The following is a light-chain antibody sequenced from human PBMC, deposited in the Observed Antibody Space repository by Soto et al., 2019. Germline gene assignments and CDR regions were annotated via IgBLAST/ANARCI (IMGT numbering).Light chain of an antibody. CDR2: GAS. J-gene: IGKJ5*01. CDR3: QHFGGTTFT. V-gene: IGKV3-15*01. Sequence: EIVMTQSPATLSVSPGERATLSCRASQSVSSNLAWYQQKPGQAPRLLIYGASTRATGIPARFSGSGSGTEFTLTITRLEPEDFAVYYCQHFGGTTFTFGQGTRLEIK. CDR1: QSVSSN.